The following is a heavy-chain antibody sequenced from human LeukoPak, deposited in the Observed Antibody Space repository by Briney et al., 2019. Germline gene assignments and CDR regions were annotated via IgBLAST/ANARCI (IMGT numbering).Heavy chain of an antibody. CDR3: ARGEPHYYYDSSGYYYP. CDR1: GGSFSGYY. V-gene: IGHV4-34*01. D-gene: IGHD3-22*01. J-gene: IGHJ5*02. Sequence: SSETLSLTCAVYGGSFSGYYWSWIRQPPGKGLEWIGEINHSGSTNYNPSLKSRVTISVDTSKNQFSLKLSSVTAADTAVYYCARGEPHYYYDSSGYYYPWGQGTLVTVSS. CDR2: INHSGST.